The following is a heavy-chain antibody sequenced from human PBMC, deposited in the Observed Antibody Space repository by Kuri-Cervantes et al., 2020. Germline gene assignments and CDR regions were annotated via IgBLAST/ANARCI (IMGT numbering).Heavy chain of an antibody. J-gene: IGHJ5*02. CDR3: AKDLQRMGRGWLDP. CDR1: GFTVSSNY. D-gene: IGHD3-10*01. V-gene: IGHV3-66*01. CDR2: IYSGGST. Sequence: GESLKISCAASGFTVSSNYMSWVRQAPGKGLEWVSVIYSGGSTYYADFVKGRFTISRDNSKNPLYLQMNSLRAEDTAVYYWAKDLQRMGRGWLDPWGQGTLVTVSS.